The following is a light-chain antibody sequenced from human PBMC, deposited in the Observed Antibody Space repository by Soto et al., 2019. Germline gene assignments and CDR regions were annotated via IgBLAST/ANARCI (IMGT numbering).Light chain of an antibody. CDR1: QSVSSN. J-gene: IGKJ1*01. CDR3: QQYNNWPPWT. CDR2: GAS. V-gene: IGKV3-15*01. Sequence: EIVMTQSPATLSVSPGERATLSCRASQSVSSNLAWYQQKLGQAPRLLIYGASSRATGIPARFSGSGSGTEFTLPLTSLQSEDFAVYYCQQYNNWPPWTFGQGTKVEIK.